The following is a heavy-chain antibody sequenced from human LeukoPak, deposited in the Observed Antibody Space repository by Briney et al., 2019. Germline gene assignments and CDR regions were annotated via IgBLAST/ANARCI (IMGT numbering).Heavy chain of an antibody. CDR1: GYTFTSYA. CDR3: ARVEPQEVATIGYYGMDV. J-gene: IGHJ6*02. CDR2: INAGNGNT. D-gene: IGHD5-12*01. V-gene: IGHV1-3*01. Sequence: GASVKVSCKASGYTFTSYAMHWVRQAPGQRLEWMGWINAGNGNTKYSQKFQGRVTITRDTSASTAYMELSSLRSEDTAVYYCARVEPQEVATIGYYGMDVWGQGTTVTVSS.